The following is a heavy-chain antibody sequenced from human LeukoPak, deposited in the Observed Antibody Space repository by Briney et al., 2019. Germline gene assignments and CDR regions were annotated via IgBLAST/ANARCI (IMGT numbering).Heavy chain of an antibody. D-gene: IGHD1-26*01. CDR1: GGSISSGDYY. CDR2: IYYSGST. Sequence: SQTLSLTCTVSGGSISSGDYYWSWIRQPPGKGLEWIGYIYYSGSTYYNPSLKRRVTISVDTSKNQFSLKLSSVTAADTAVYYCARVCGSYNGGGLAFDIWGQGTMVTVSS. V-gene: IGHV4-30-4*08. J-gene: IGHJ3*02. CDR3: ARVCGSYNGGGLAFDI.